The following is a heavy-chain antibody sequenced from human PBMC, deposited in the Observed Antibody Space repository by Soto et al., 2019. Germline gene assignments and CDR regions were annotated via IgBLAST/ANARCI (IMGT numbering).Heavy chain of an antibody. D-gene: IGHD2-15*01. CDR2: ISYDGSNE. J-gene: IGHJ3*01. CDR3: AKGLYCKECACDHFPYASFAG. Sequence: GGSLRLSCTASGFRIGSHDIHWFRQAPGKGLEWVAVISYDGSNEYYADSVKGRFTLSRDNFKNTLSLQMNSLRVEDTAVYYCAKGLYCKECACDHFPYASFAGWGQGTMVTVSS. CDR1: GFRIGSHD. V-gene: IGHV3-30*18.